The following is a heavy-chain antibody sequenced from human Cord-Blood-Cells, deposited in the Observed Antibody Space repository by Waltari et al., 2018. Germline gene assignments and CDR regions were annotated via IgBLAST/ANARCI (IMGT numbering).Heavy chain of an antibody. Sequence: QLQLQESGPGLVKPSDTLSLTCTVSGGPISSSSYYWGWIRQPPGKGLEWVGSIYYSGSTYYNPSLKSRVTISVDTSKNQFSLKLSSVTAADTAVYYCARGRIFGVVIEGWFDPWGQGTLVTVSS. CDR2: IYYSGST. J-gene: IGHJ5*02. CDR3: ARGRIFGVVIEGWFDP. V-gene: IGHV4-39*01. D-gene: IGHD3-3*01. CDR1: GGPISSSSYY.